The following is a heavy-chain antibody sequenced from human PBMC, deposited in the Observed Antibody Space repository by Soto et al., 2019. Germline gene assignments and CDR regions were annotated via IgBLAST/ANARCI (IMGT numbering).Heavy chain of an antibody. D-gene: IGHD1-20*01. J-gene: IGHJ4*02. CDR1: GFTFSSYG. Sequence: QGQLVESGGGVVQPGRALRLSCAASGFTFSSYGMHWVRQAPGKGLAWVAVILYHGNSMYYADSVKGRFTISRDNSKNTLYLQMNNLRAEDTAVYYCARYNTGHSDYWGQGTLVTVSS. V-gene: IGHV3-33*01. CDR2: ILYHGNSM. CDR3: ARYNTGHSDY.